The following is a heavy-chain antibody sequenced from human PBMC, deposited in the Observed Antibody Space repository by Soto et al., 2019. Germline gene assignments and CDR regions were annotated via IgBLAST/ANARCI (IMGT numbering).Heavy chain of an antibody. CDR3: AKYRMVRGKNPDYFDY. Sequence: EVQLLESGGGLVQPGGSLRLSCAASGFTFSSYAMSWVRQAPGKGLEWVSAISGSCGSTYYADSVKGRFTISRDNSKNTLDLQMNSLRAEDTAVYYCAKYRMVRGKNPDYFDYWGQGPLVTVSS. CDR2: ISGSCGST. CDR1: GFTFSSYA. V-gene: IGHV3-23*01. J-gene: IGHJ4*02. D-gene: IGHD3-10*01.